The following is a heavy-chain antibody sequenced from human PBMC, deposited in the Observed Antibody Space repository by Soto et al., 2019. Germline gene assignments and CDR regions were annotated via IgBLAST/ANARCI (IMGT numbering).Heavy chain of an antibody. CDR3: ARGVNWFDP. CDR1: GGSLSSGDYY. V-gene: IGHV4-30-4*01. J-gene: IGHJ5*02. CDR2: IYYSGSF. Sequence: VQLLESGPGLVKPSQTLSLTCTVSGGSLSSGDYYWSWIRQPPGKGLELLGFIYYSGSFYYNPSLQSRLSISADMSKNQFSLNLSSVTAADTAVYFCARGVNWFDPWGQGTLVTVSS.